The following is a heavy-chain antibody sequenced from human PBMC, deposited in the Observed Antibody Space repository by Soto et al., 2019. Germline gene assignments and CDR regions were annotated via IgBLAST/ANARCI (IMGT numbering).Heavy chain of an antibody. V-gene: IGHV3-48*01. CDR3: ARDRYGSGSYYVDYYYYYMDV. CDR2: ISSSSSTI. J-gene: IGHJ6*03. Sequence: DVQLVESGGGLVQPGGSLRLSCAASGFTFSSYSMNWVRQAPGKGLEWVSYISSSSSTIYYADSVKGRFTISRDNAKNSLYLQMNSLRAEDTAVYYCARDRYGSGSYYVDYYYYYMDVWGKGTTVTVSS. CDR1: GFTFSSYS. D-gene: IGHD3-10*01.